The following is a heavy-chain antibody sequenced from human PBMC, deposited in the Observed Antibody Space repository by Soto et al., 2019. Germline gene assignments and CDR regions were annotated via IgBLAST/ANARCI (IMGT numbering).Heavy chain of an antibody. CDR2: ISTSSSYT. J-gene: IGHJ4*02. D-gene: IGHD3-10*01. CDR1: GFTFSDYY. CDR3: ARDGPTNMVRGVVDY. Sequence: QVQLVESGGGLVNPGGSLRLSCAASGFTFSDYYMNWIRQAPGKGLEWVSYISTSSSYTNYADSVKGRFTISRDNAXXSLYLQMNSLRPEDTAVYYCARDGPTNMVRGVVDYWGQGTLVTVSS. V-gene: IGHV3-11*05.